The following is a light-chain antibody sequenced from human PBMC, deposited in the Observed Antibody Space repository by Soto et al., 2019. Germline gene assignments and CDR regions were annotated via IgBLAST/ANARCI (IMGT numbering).Light chain of an antibody. CDR3: QQYIDSPRT. J-gene: IGKJ1*01. Sequence: EIILTQSPDTLALSPGDRATLSCRASQTVNRNYLAWYHQRPGQPPRLLIYGVSNRASGVPDRFSGDGSGTEFTLTIGRLDPDDFGVYYCQQYIDSPRTFGQGTRVEVK. CDR2: GVS. CDR1: QTVNRNY. V-gene: IGKV3-20*01.